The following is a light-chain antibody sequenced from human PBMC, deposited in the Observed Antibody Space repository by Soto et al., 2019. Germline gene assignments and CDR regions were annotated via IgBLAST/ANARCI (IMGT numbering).Light chain of an antibody. CDR1: SSNIGTYS. Sequence: QSVLTQPPSVSAAPGQKVTISCSGSSSNIGTYSVSWYQQLPGSAPKLLIHEDNKRPSGIPDRLSGSKSCTSATLGITGLQAGVEAGYYCGAWDSNLTGGVFGGGTQLTVL. J-gene: IGLJ3*02. CDR2: EDN. CDR3: GAWDSNLTGGV. V-gene: IGLV1-51*02.